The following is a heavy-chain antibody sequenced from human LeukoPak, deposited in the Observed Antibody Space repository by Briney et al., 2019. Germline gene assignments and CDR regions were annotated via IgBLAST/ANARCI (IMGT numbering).Heavy chain of an antibody. Sequence: PGGSLRLSCAASGFTFSSYGMHWVRQAPGKGLEWVAFIRYDGSNKYYADSVKGRFTISRDNSKNTLYLQMNSLRAEDTAVYYCAKDHYGGNSYYFDYWGQGTLVTVSS. J-gene: IGHJ4*02. CDR3: AKDHYGGNSYYFDY. V-gene: IGHV3-30*02. CDR2: IRYDGSNK. CDR1: GFTFSSYG. D-gene: IGHD4-23*01.